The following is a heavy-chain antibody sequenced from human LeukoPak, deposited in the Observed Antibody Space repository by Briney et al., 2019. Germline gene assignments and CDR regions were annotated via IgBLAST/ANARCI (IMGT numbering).Heavy chain of an antibody. CDR1: GFTFSSYG. V-gene: IGHV3-30*03. Sequence: PGRSLRLSCAASGFTFSSYGMHWVRQAPGKGLEWVAVISYDGSNKYYADSVKGRFTISRDNSKNSLYLQMNSLRAEDTAVYYCARDRLRYFDWLLSEVDAFDIWGQGTMVTVSS. CDR2: ISYDGSNK. CDR3: ARDRLRYFDWLLSEVDAFDI. D-gene: IGHD3-9*01. J-gene: IGHJ3*02.